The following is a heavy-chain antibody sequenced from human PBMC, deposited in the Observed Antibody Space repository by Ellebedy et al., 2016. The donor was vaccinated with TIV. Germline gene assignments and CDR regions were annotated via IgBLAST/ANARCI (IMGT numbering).Heavy chain of an antibody. Sequence: SETLSLTCTVSGGSISSYYWSWIRQPPGKGLEWIGYIYYSGITNYNPSLKSRVTISVDTSNNQFSLNLTSVSVADTAVYYCARLESYGDYVDGAFDIWGQGTMVTVSS. CDR2: IYYSGIT. CDR1: GGSISSYY. V-gene: IGHV4-59*08. CDR3: ARLESYGDYVDGAFDI. J-gene: IGHJ3*02. D-gene: IGHD4-17*01.